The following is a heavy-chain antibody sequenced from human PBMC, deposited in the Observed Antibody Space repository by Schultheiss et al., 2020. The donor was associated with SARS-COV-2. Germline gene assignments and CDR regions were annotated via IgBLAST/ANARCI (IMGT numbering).Heavy chain of an antibody. CDR3: AKDGANCSGGSCHFPSSYGMDV. V-gene: IGHV3-30*18. CDR2: ITYDGSNK. Sequence: GGSLRLSCAASKFTFSSYGMHWVRQAPGKGLEWVAVITYDGSNKYYVDSVKGRFTISRDNSKNTLYLQMNSLRAEDTAVYYSAKDGANCSGGSCHFPSSYGMDVWGQGTTVTVSS. D-gene: IGHD2-15*01. CDR1: KFTFSSYG. J-gene: IGHJ6*02.